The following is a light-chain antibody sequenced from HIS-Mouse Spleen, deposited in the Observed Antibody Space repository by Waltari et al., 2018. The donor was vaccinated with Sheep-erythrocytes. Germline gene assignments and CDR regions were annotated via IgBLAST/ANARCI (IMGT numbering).Light chain of an antibody. CDR1: SSDVGGYNY. CDR2: DVS. J-gene: IGLJ2*01. V-gene: IGLV2-11*01. CDR3: CSYAGSYTLV. Sequence: QSALTQPRSVSGSPGQSVTISCTGTSSDVGGYNYVSWYQQHPGKAPKLMIYDVSNRPSGVPARFSGSKSGNTASLTISGLQAEDEVDYYCCSYAGSYTLVFGGGTKLTVL.